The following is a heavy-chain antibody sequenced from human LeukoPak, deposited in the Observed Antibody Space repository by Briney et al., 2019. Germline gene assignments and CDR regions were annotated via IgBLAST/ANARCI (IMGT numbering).Heavy chain of an antibody. V-gene: IGHV3-21*01. J-gene: IGHJ6*02. CDR1: GFTLSSYS. Sequence: PGGSLRLSCAASGFTLSSYSMNWVRQAPGKGLEWVSSISSSSSYIYYADSVKGRFTISRDNAKNSLYLQMNSLRAEDTAVYYCARDPGFYGMDVWGQGTTVTVSS. CDR2: ISSSSSYI. D-gene: IGHD5-12*01. CDR3: ARDPGFYGMDV.